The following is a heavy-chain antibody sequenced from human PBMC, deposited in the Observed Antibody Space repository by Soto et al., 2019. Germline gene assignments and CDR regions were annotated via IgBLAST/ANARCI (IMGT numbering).Heavy chain of an antibody. J-gene: IGHJ4*02. CDR2: IYYSGST. D-gene: IGHD6-6*01. V-gene: IGHV4-31*03. Sequence: TLSLTCTVSGGSISSGGYYWSWIRQHPGKGLEWIGYIYYSGSTYYNPSLKSRVTISVDTSKNQFSLKLSSVTAADTAVYYCARERIAARTYYFDYWGQGTLVTVSS. CDR3: ARERIAARTYYFDY. CDR1: GGSISSGGYY.